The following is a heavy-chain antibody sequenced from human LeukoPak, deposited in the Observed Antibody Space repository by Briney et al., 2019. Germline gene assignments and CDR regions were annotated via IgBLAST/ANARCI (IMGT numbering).Heavy chain of an antibody. Sequence: SETLSLTCAVYGGSFSGYYWSWIRQPPGKGLERIGEINHSGSTNYNPSLKSRVTISVDTSKNQFSLKLSSVTAADTAVYYCARQDSSGWYYFDYWGQGTLVTVSS. D-gene: IGHD6-19*01. V-gene: IGHV4-34*01. J-gene: IGHJ4*02. CDR2: INHSGST. CDR1: GGSFSGYY. CDR3: ARQDSSGWYYFDY.